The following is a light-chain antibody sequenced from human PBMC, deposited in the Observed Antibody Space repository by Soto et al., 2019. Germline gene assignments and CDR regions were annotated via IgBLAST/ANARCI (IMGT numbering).Light chain of an antibody. J-gene: IGKJ1*01. CDR2: LGS. CDR1: QSLLHSNGHNY. V-gene: IGKV2-28*01. CDR3: MQALQTPWT. Sequence: EIVMAQSPLSLPVTREEPAAVAFRSSQSLLHSNGHNYLDWYLQQTRKPPQLLIYLGSNRASGVPDRFSGRRSGTDCTLKISRVEAEDVSVYSCMQALQTPWTFGQGTKVDIK.